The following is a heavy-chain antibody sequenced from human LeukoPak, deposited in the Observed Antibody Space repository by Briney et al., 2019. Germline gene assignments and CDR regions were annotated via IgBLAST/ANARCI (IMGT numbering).Heavy chain of an antibody. Sequence: ASVKVSCKASGYTFSGYYMHWVRQAPGQGLEWMGWINPNSGGTKYAQKFQGRVTMTRDTSISTAYMELSRLKSDDTAVYYCARQRVAAAGPNWFDPWGQGTLVTVSS. CDR1: GYTFSGYY. D-gene: IGHD6-13*01. CDR2: INPNSGGT. V-gene: IGHV1-2*02. J-gene: IGHJ5*02. CDR3: ARQRVAAAGPNWFDP.